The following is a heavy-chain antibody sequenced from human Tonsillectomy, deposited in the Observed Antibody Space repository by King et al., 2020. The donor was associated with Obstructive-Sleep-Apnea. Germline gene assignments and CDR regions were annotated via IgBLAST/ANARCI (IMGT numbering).Heavy chain of an antibody. CDR1: GFTFSDYY. D-gene: IGHD5-12*01. Sequence: VQLVESGGRLVKPGGSLRLSGAASGFTFSDYYMSWIRQAPGKGLEWVSYISSSSSYTNYADSVKGRFTISRDNAKNSLYLQMNSLRAEDTAVYYCARDQVATQDDPLDYWGQGTLVTVSS. CDR2: ISSSSSYT. CDR3: ARDQVATQDDPLDY. J-gene: IGHJ4*02. V-gene: IGHV3-11*06.